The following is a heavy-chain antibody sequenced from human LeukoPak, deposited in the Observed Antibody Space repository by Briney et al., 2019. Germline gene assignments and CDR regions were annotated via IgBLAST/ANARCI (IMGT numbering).Heavy chain of an antibody. V-gene: IGHV4-61*01. CDR3: ARGRYPTLT. CDR1: GGSVSNSLYY. Sequence: SETLSLTCTVSGGSVSNSLYYWSWIRQPPGKGLEWIGYIYYNGDTNYNPSLKSRVIISIDTSSNQFSLRLSSMTAADTAVYYCARGRYPTLTWGQGTLVTVSS. D-gene: IGHD2-2*02. CDR2: IYYNGDT. J-gene: IGHJ5*02.